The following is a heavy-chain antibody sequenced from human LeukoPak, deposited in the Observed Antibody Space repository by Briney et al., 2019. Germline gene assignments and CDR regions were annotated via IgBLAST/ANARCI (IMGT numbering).Heavy chain of an antibody. J-gene: IGHJ6*03. CDR2: IYYSGST. Sequence: SETLSLTCTVSGGSISSYYWSWIRQPPGKGLDWIGYIYYSGSTNYNPSLKSRVTISVDTSKNQFSLKLSSVTAADTAVYYCARSVEGYCRGGSCYYYSYYMDVWGKGTTVTVSS. CDR1: GGSISSYY. V-gene: IGHV4-59*01. CDR3: ARSVEGYCRGGSCYYYSYYMDV. D-gene: IGHD2-15*01.